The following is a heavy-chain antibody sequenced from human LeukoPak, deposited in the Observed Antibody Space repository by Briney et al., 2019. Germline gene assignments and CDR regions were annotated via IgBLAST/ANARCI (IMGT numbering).Heavy chain of an antibody. CDR1: GFTFSSYA. D-gene: IGHD2-2*01. Sequence: PGGSLRLSCAASGFTFSSYAMNWVRQAPGKGLEWVSAISGSGGSTYYADSVKGRFTISRDNSKNTLYLQMNSLRAEDTAVYYCTKDGYHIVVVPADYSMDVWGKGTTVTVSS. V-gene: IGHV3-23*01. CDR2: ISGSGGST. J-gene: IGHJ6*03. CDR3: TKDGYHIVVVPADYSMDV.